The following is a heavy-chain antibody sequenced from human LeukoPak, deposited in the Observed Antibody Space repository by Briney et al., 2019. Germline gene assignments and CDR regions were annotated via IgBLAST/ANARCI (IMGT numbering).Heavy chain of an antibody. V-gene: IGHV3-23*01. J-gene: IGHJ1*01. CDR1: GFTFSTYA. CDR2: ISGSGVHT. D-gene: IGHD3-22*01. CDR3: AIMHGYYDGTGYWVQ. Sequence: GGSLRLSCAASGFTFSTYAMSWVRQAPGKGLEWVSGISGSGVHTYYADSVKGRFTISRDISKNTLYLQMNSLRDEDTAVYYCAIMHGYYDGTGYWVQWGQGTLVTVSS.